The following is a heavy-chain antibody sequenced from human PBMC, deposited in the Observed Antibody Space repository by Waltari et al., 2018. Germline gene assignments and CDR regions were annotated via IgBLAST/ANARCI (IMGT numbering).Heavy chain of an antibody. J-gene: IGHJ6*03. CDR3: ARRGRFGELFLYYYYMDV. Sequence: QVQLVESGGGVVQPGRSLRLSCAASGFTFSSYGMHWVRQAPGKGLEWVAVIWYDGSNKYYAESVKGRFTISRDNSKNTLYLQMNSLRAEDTAVYYCARRGRFGELFLYYYYMDVWGKGTTVTVSS. CDR2: IWYDGSNK. V-gene: IGHV3-33*01. CDR1: GFTFSSYG. D-gene: IGHD3-10*01.